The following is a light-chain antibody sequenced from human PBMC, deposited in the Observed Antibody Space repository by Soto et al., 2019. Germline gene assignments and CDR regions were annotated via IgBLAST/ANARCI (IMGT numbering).Light chain of an antibody. V-gene: IGLV1-40*01. J-gene: IGLJ1*01. Sequence: QSVLTQPPSVSGAPGQRVTISCTGSSSNIGAGYDVHWYQQRPGTAPKLLIFGNINRPSGVPDRFSGSKSGTSASLAITGLQAEDEGDYYCQSYDSTLSARYXXGTGTKLTVL. CDR1: SSNIGAGYD. CDR2: GNI. CDR3: QSYDSTLSARYX.